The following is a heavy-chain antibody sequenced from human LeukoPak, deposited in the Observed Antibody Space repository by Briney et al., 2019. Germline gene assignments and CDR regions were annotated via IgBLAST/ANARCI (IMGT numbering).Heavy chain of an antibody. CDR1: GGPISSYY. CDR2: IYTSGST. D-gene: IGHD4-17*01. Sequence: SETLSLTCTVSGGPISSYYWSWIRQPAGKGLEWIGRIYTSGSTNYNPSLKSRVTISVDTSKNQFSLKLSSVTAADTAVYYCARDKHDYGDYCLDYWGQGTLVTVSS. V-gene: IGHV4-4*07. J-gene: IGHJ4*02. CDR3: ARDKHDYGDYCLDY.